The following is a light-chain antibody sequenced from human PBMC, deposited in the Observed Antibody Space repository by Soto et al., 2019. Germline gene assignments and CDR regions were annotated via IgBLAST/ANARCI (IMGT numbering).Light chain of an antibody. J-gene: IGKJ4*01. Sequence: DIQMSQSPSSLSACVGDRVTITCRASQSISSYLNWYQQKPGKAPKLLIYAASSLQSGVPSRFSGSGSGTDFTLTISSLQPEDFVTYYCQQSYSAPLTFGGGTKVDIK. CDR2: AAS. V-gene: IGKV1-39*01. CDR1: QSISSY. CDR3: QQSYSAPLT.